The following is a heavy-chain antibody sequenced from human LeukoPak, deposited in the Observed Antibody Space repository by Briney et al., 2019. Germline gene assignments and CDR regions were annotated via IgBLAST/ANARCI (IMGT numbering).Heavy chain of an antibody. CDR3: AREDIVVVVAATPNYYFDY. Sequence: ASVKVSCKASGYTFTSYDINWVRQAPGQGLEWMGWISAYNGNTNYAQKLQGRVTMTTDTSTSTAYMELRSLRSDDTAVYYCAREDIVVVVAATPNYYFDYWGQGTLVTVSS. J-gene: IGHJ4*02. CDR2: ISAYNGNT. CDR1: GYTFTSYD. D-gene: IGHD2-15*01. V-gene: IGHV1-18*01.